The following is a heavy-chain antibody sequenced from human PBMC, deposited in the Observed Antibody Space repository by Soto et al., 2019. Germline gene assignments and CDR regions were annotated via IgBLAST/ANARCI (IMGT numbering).Heavy chain of an antibody. D-gene: IGHD3-10*01. CDR1: GYTFTSYG. Sequence: ASVKVSCKASGYTFTSYGISWVRQAPGQGLEWMGWISAYNGNTNYAQKLQGRVTMTTDTSTSTAYMELWSLRSDDTAVYYCAIVPLYGLWFWELETASLFDYWGQGTLVTVSS. V-gene: IGHV1-18*01. J-gene: IGHJ4*02. CDR3: AIVPLYGLWFWELETASLFDY. CDR2: ISAYNGNT.